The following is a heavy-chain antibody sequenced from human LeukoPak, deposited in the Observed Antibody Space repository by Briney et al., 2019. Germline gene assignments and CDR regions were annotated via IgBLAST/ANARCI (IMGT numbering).Heavy chain of an antibody. Sequence: GGSLRLSCAASGFTFSSYGMIWVGQAPGKGLEWVSAISRSGGSTYYAASVKGRFTISIDNSKNPLYLKMNSLRAEDTAVYYCAKPVAASRTDWFDPWGQGTLVIVSS. D-gene: IGHD2-15*01. CDR2: ISRSGGST. CDR1: GFTFSSYG. J-gene: IGHJ5*02. V-gene: IGHV3-23*01. CDR3: AKPVAASRTDWFDP.